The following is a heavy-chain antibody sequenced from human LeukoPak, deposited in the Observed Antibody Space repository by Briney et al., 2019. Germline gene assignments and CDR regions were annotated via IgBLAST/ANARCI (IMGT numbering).Heavy chain of an antibody. D-gene: IGHD3-3*01. CDR2: INHSGST. V-gene: IGHV4-34*01. J-gene: IGHJ5*02. CDR1: GGSFSGYY. CDR3: ARDDGAHYDFWSGYFVGTFPHWFDP. Sequence: SETLSLTCAVYGGSFSGYYWSWIRQPPGKGLEWIGEINHSGSTNYNPSLKSRVTISVDTSKNQFSLKLSSVTAADTAVYYCARDDGAHYDFWSGYFVGTFPHWFDPWGQGTLVTVSS.